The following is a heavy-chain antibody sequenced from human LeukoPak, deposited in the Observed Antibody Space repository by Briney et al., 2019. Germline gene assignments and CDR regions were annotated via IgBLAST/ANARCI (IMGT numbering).Heavy chain of an antibody. J-gene: IGHJ4*02. CDR3: AEDGIRDSDY. Sequence: PEGSLRLSCAAPGYTFSSHTLNWVLQAPGKGLEWVSSISSSCSAIYYAASVKGRFTISRDNAKNSLYLQMNSLRDEDTAFFFRAEDGIRDSDYWGQGTLVTVSS. D-gene: IGHD3-9*01. CDR1: GYTFSSHT. CDR2: ISSSCSAI. V-gene: IGHV3-48*02.